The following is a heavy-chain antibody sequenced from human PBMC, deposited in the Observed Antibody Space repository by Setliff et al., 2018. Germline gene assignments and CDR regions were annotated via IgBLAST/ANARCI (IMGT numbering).Heavy chain of an antibody. Sequence: SETLSLTCTVSGGSIRSGNYWGWIRQPPGKGLEWIGSIYHSGSTYYNPSLKGRVTISVDTSKNHFSLKLSSVTAADAAVYYCASNILTGPYDAFDIWGRGTMVTVSS. CDR3: ASNILTGPYDAFDI. CDR2: IYHSGST. CDR1: GGSIRSGNY. D-gene: IGHD3-9*01. J-gene: IGHJ3*02. V-gene: IGHV4-38-2*02.